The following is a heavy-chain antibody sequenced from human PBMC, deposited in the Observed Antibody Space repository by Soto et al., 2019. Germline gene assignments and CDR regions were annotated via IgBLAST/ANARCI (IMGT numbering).Heavy chain of an antibody. CDR1: GFSLTTDGVG. Sequence: QITFKEAGPTLVKPTQTLTLTCTFSGFSLTTDGVGVGWVRQPPGEALEWLALIYWDDDERYSPSLKTRLTIAKDTSKNPVVLIMTNMDPVDSATYYCARSRTLITEDAQVGDFDYWGQGNLVTVSS. J-gene: IGHJ4*02. CDR2: IYWDDDE. CDR3: ARSRTLITEDAQVGDFDY. D-gene: IGHD3-10*01. V-gene: IGHV2-5*02.